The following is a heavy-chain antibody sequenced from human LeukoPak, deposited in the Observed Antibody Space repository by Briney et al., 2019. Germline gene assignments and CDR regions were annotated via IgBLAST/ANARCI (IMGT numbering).Heavy chain of an antibody. CDR1: GGSISSGDYY. V-gene: IGHV4-30-4*01. J-gene: IGHJ6*02. Sequence: SQTLSLTCTVSGGSISSGDYYWSWIRQPPGKGLEWIGYIYYSGSTYYNPSLKSRVTISVDTSKNQFSLRLSSVTAADTAVYYCARDYGGNSGGYYYGMDVWGQGTTVTVSS. CDR3: ARDYGGNSGGYYYGMDV. D-gene: IGHD4-23*01. CDR2: IYYSGST.